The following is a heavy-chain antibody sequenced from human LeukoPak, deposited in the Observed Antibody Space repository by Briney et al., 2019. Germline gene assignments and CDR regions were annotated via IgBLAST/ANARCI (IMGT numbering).Heavy chain of an antibody. D-gene: IGHD6-13*01. CDR3: ARRVQTKTGDSSSWYGDYFDY. V-gene: IGHV4-59*08. CDR1: GGSISSYY. Sequence: TSETLSLTCTVSGGSISSYYWSWIRQPPGKGLEWIGYIYYSGSTNYNPSLKSRVTISVDTSKNQFSLKLSSVTAADTAVYYCARRVQTKTGDSSSWYGDYFDYWGQGTLVTVSS. CDR2: IYYSGST. J-gene: IGHJ4*02.